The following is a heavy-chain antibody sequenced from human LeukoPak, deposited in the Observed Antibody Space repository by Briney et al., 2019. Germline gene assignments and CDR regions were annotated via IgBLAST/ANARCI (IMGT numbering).Heavy chain of an antibody. CDR1: GFTFSSYS. CDR3: ASLYYYGSGSYGAFDI. J-gene: IGHJ3*02. CDR2: ISSSSSYI. D-gene: IGHD3-10*01. V-gene: IGHV3-21*01. Sequence: GGSLRLSCAASGFTFSSYSMNWVRQAPGKGLEWVSSISSSSSYIYYADSVRGRFTISRDNAKNSLYLQMNSLRAEDTAVYYCASLYYYGSGSYGAFDIWGQGTMVTVSS.